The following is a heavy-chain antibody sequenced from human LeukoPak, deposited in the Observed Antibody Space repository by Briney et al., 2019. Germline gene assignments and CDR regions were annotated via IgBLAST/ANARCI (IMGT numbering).Heavy chain of an antibody. CDR3: ASDWGVRYYYYMDV. CDR2: ISSSSSTI. Sequence: GGSLRLSRAASGFTLSSYSMNWVRQAPGEGLEWVSYISSSSSTIYYADSVKGRFTISRDNAKDSLYLQMNSLRAEDTAVYYCASDWGVRYYYYMDVWGKGTTVTVSS. J-gene: IGHJ6*03. V-gene: IGHV3-48*01. CDR1: GFTLSSYS. D-gene: IGHD3-16*01.